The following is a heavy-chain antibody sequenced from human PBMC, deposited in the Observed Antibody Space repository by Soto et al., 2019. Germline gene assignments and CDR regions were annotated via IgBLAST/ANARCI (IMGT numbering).Heavy chain of an antibody. CDR2: IYYSGST. V-gene: IGHV4-59*01. CDR3: ARGYCSGGSCGLFDY. CDR1: GGSISSYY. J-gene: IGHJ4*02. D-gene: IGHD2-15*01. Sequence: PSETLSLTCTVSGGSISSYYWIWLRQPPGKGLEEIGYIYYSGSTNYNPSLKSRVTISVDTSKNQFSLKLSSVTAADTAVYYCARGYCSGGSCGLFDYWGQGTLVTVSS.